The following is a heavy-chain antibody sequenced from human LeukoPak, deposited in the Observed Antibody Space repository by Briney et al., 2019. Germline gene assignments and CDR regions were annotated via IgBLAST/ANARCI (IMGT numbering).Heavy chain of an antibody. V-gene: IGHV3-30*02. CDR1: GFSFRSYN. J-gene: IGHJ4*02. Sequence: GGSLRLSCAASGFSFRSYNMHWVRQAPGKGLEWVAFIEDDENSEYYADSVKGRFTVSRDNSRNTLYLQMNSLRAEDTAMYHCAKDYGSGGYSFAYWGQGTLVTVSS. CDR2: IEDDENSE. CDR3: AKDYGSGGYSFAY. D-gene: IGHD3-10*01.